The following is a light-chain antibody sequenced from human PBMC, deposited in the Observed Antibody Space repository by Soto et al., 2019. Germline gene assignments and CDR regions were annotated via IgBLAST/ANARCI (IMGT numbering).Light chain of an antibody. CDR3: SSYAGSNNFEV. V-gene: IGLV2-8*01. CDR1: SSDVGGYNY. Sequence: QSALTQPPSASGSPGQSVTISCTGTSSDVGGYNYVSWYQQHPGKAPKLMIYEVSKRPSGVPDRFSGSKSGNTASLTVSGLQAEDEAAYYCSSYAGSNNFEVFGTGTKLTVL. J-gene: IGLJ1*01. CDR2: EVS.